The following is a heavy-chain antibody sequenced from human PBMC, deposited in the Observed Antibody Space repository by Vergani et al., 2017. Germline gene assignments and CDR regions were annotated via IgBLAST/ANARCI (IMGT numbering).Heavy chain of an antibody. CDR3: ARDRPMIVVEAFDY. Sequence: EVQLVESGGGLVKPGGSLRLSCAASGFTFSSYSMNWVRQAPGKGLEWVSSISSSSSYIYYADSVKGRFTISRDNAKNSLYLQMNSLRAEDTAVYYCARDRPMIVVEAFDYWGQGTLVTVSS. CDR1: GFTFSSYS. V-gene: IGHV3-21*01. J-gene: IGHJ4*02. D-gene: IGHD3-22*01. CDR2: ISSSSSYI.